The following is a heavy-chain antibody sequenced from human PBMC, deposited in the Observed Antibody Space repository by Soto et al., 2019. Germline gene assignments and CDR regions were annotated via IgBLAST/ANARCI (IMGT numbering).Heavy chain of an antibody. J-gene: IGHJ4*02. CDR1: GYTFTSYG. D-gene: IGHD4-17*01. CDR3: ASHQTTVVTGFDY. V-gene: IGHV1-18*01. CDR2: ISAYNGNT. Sequence: SVKVSCKASGYTFTSYGISWVRQAPGQGLEWMGWISAYNGNTNYAQKLQGRVTMTTDTSASTAYMELRSLRSDDTAVYYCASHQTTVVTGFDYWGQGTLVTVSS.